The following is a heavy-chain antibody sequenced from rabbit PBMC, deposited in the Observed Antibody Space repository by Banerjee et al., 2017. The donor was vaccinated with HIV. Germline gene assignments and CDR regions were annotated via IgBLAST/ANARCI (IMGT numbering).Heavy chain of an antibody. CDR3: ARGDTYGYVGYAYATSFNL. CDR1: GFSFSSSYY. Sequence: QSLEESGGDLVKPGASLTLTCTASGFSFSSSYYMSWVRQAPGKGLEWVACIYVGFTDATYYASWAKGRFTISKTSSTTVTLQMTSLTAADTATYFCARGDTYGYVGYAYATSFNLWGPGTLVTVS. CDR2: IYVGFTDAT. V-gene: IGHV1S40*01. D-gene: IGHD6-1*01. J-gene: IGHJ4*01.